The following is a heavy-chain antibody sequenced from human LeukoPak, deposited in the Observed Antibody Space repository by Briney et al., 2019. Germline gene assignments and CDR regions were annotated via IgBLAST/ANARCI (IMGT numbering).Heavy chain of an antibody. CDR2: IYHSGNT. D-gene: IGHD3-10*01. Sequence: SETLSLTCNVSGYSISTGYYCAWIRQPPGKGLEWIGSIYHSGNTYYNPSLKSRVTISVDTSKNQFSLKLSSVTAADTAVYYCAREGKITMVRGVIRYYYMDVWGKGTTVTISS. CDR3: AREGKITMVRGVIRYYYMDV. V-gene: IGHV4-38-2*02. J-gene: IGHJ6*03. CDR1: GYSISTGYY.